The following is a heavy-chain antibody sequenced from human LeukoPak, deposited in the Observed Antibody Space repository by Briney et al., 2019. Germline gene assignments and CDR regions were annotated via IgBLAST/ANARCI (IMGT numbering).Heavy chain of an antibody. CDR2: INWNGGST. V-gene: IGHV3-20*04. CDR3: ARGGLGATTYVWFDP. Sequence: GGSLRLSCAGSGFTFDDYGMSWVRQAPGKGLEWVAGINWNGGSTGYADSVKGRFTISRDNSKNTLYLQMNSLRTEDTAVYYCARGGLGATTYVWFDPWGQGTLVTVSS. D-gene: IGHD1-26*01. J-gene: IGHJ5*02. CDR1: GFTFDDYG.